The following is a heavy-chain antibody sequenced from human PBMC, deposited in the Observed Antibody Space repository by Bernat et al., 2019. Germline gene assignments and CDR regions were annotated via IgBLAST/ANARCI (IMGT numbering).Heavy chain of an antibody. CDR3: VKGVRIEVAGNFDY. CDR1: GFAFNSYI. D-gene: IGHD6-19*01. V-gene: IGHV3-23*01. CDR2: ISGSGGST. Sequence: EVQLLESGGGLVQPGGSLRLSCAASGFAFNSYIMSWVRQAPGKGLEWVSIISGSGGSTSYADSVKGRFTISRDNSKHTVFLQMNNLRAEDTAVYDCVKGVRIEVAGNFDYWGQGTLVTVSS. J-gene: IGHJ4*02.